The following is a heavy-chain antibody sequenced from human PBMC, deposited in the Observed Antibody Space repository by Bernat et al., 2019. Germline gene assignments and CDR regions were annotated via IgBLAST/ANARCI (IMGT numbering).Heavy chain of an antibody. CDR3: ARGGYQLPQGYFDF. J-gene: IGHJ4*02. Sequence: QVQLQQWGAGLLKPSETLSLTCAVYGGSFSGYYWTWVHQPPGKGLEWIGEINHSGSATYTPSLMSRVTISVDPSKNQFSLELRSVTAADTAVYYCARGGYQLPQGYFDFWGQGTLVTVSS. CDR2: INHSGSA. D-gene: IGHD2-2*01. V-gene: IGHV4-34*01. CDR1: GGSFSGYY.